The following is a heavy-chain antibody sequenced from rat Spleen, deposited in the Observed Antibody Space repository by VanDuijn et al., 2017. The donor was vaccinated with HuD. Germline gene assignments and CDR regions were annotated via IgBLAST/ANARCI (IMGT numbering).Heavy chain of an antibody. CDR1: GFTLSNYG. CDR2: ISPSGGYT. Sequence: EVQLVESGDGLVQPGRSLKLSCGASGFTLSNYGMHWIRQAPTKGLEWVAYISPSGGYTNYRDSVKGRFSISRNNGKSTLYLQMDSLRSEDTATYYCATDNNYFDYWGQGVMVTVSS. V-gene: IGHV5-19*01. CDR3: ATDNNYFDY. D-gene: IGHD1-10*01. J-gene: IGHJ2*01.